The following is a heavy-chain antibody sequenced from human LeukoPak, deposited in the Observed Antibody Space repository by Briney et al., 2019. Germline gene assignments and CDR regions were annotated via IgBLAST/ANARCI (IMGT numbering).Heavy chain of an antibody. CDR3: ATTDSGYYSRFY. V-gene: IGHV1-46*01. CDR1: GYTFINYF. Sequence: ASVKVSCKTSGYTFINYFIHWVRQAPGQGLEWMGIINPSGGSTTYAQRFQGRVTVTRDTSTSTIYMEVSSLRSEDTAMYYCATTDSGYYSRFYRGQGTLVTVSS. D-gene: IGHD3-22*01. CDR2: INPSGGST. J-gene: IGHJ4*02.